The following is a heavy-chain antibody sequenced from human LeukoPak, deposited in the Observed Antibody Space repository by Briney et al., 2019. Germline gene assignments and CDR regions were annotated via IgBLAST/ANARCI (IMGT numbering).Heavy chain of an antibody. CDR3: ARENSSGYYLVHSGAFDI. CDR2: IYTSGST. D-gene: IGHD3-22*01. J-gene: IGHJ3*02. Sequence: SQTLSLTCTVSGGSSSSGSYYWSWIRQPAGKGLEWIGRIYTSGSTNYNPSLKSRVTISVDTSKNQFSLKLSSVTAADTAVYYCARENSSGYYLVHSGAFDIWGQGTMVTVSS. V-gene: IGHV4-61*02. CDR1: GGSSSSGSYY.